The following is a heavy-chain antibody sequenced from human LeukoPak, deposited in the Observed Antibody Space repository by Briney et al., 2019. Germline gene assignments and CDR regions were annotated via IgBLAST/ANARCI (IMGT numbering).Heavy chain of an antibody. J-gene: IGHJ5*02. CDR3: ARVGYCSSTSCYSGHNWFDP. V-gene: IGHV1-18*01. CDR1: GYTFTSYG. CDR2: ISAYNGNT. D-gene: IGHD2-2*02. Sequence: ASVKVSCKASGYTFTSYGISWVRQAPGQGLEWMGWISAYNGNTNYAQKLQGGVTMTTDTSTSTAYMELRSLRSDDTAVYYCARVGYCSSTSCYSGHNWFDPWGQGTLVTVSS.